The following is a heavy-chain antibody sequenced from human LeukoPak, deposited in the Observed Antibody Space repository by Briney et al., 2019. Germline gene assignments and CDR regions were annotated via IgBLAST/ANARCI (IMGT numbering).Heavy chain of an antibody. CDR3: AKYSYGVEDY. D-gene: IGHD4-17*01. V-gene: IGHV3-9*01. CDR1: GFTFDDYA. CDR2: ISWNSGTF. Sequence: PGRSLRLSCAASGFTFDDYAMHWVRQAPGKGLEWVSGISWNSGTFGYADSVKGRFTISRDNSKNTLYLQMNSLRAEDTAVYYCAKYSYGVEDYWGQGTLVTVSS. J-gene: IGHJ4*02.